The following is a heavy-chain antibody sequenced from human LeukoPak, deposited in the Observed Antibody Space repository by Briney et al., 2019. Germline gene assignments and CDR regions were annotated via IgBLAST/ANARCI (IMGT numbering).Heavy chain of an antibody. CDR1: GFTFSGYW. CDR2: INSDGSST. D-gene: IGHD5-24*01. Sequence: GGSLRLSCAASGFTFSGYWMHWVRQAPGKGLVWVSRINSDGSSTSYADSVKGRFTISRDNAKNTLYLQMSSLRAEDTAVYYCARERETATIVGGYWGQGTLVTVSS. V-gene: IGHV3-74*01. CDR3: ARERETATIVGGY. J-gene: IGHJ4*02.